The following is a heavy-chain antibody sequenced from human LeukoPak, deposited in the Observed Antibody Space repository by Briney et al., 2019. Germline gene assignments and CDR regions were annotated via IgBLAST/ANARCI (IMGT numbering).Heavy chain of an antibody. CDR1: GFSFSSYS. D-gene: IGHD5-18*01. J-gene: IGHJ4*02. Sequence: GGSLRLSCAASGFSFSSYSMNWVRQAPGKGLEWVSSISFSGTYIYYADSLKGRITISRDNARRSLFLQMNSLRAEDTAVYYCARRASTERGHSYGLDYWGQGTLVTVSS. CDR2: ISFSGTYI. V-gene: IGHV3-21*01. CDR3: ARRASTERGHSYGLDY.